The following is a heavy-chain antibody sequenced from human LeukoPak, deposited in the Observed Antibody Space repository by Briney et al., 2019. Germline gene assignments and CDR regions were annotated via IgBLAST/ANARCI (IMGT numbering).Heavy chain of an antibody. CDR2: ISRVSANT. J-gene: IGHJ4*02. CDR3: AREPSRSWIPFDC. V-gene: IGHV3-48*04. Sequence: GGSLRLSCAASGFRLSSYSTNWVRQAPGKGLEWISHISRVSANTWFADSVKGRFTFSRDNAKNLLFLQMNSLRAEDTAVYYCAREPSRSWIPFDCWGQGTLVTVSS. D-gene: IGHD6-13*01. CDR1: GFRLSSYS.